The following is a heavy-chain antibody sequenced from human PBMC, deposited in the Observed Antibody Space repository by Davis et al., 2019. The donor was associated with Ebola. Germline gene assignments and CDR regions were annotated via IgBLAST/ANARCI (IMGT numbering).Heavy chain of an antibody. CDR1: GYTFTSYG. CDR2: INPNSGGT. D-gene: IGHD1-26*01. J-gene: IGHJ4*02. Sequence: ASVKVSCKASGYTFTSYGISWVRQAPGQGLEWMGWINPNSGGTNYAQKFQGRVTMTRDTSISTAYMELSRLRSDDTAVYYCARVTSGYSGSYGYWGQGTLVTVSS. CDR3: ARVTSGYSGSYGY. V-gene: IGHV1-2*02.